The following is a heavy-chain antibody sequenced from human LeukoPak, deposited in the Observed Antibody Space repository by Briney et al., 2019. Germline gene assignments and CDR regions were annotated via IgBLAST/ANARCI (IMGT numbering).Heavy chain of an antibody. CDR3: ARTALLWFGELSQQFDP. V-gene: IGHV1-18*01. CDR2: ISGYNGDT. J-gene: IGHJ5*02. D-gene: IGHD3-10*01. Sequence: ASVKVSCKTFGYPFSSRGINWVRQAPGQGLEWMGWISGYNGDTNYAQKFQGRVTMTTDTSTNTAYMDLRRLRSDGTAVYYCARTALLWFGELSQQFDPWGQGTLVTVSS. CDR1: GYPFSSRG.